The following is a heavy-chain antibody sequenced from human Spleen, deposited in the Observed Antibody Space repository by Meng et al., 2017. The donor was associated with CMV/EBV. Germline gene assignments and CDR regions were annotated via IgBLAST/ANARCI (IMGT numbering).Heavy chain of an antibody. CDR1: GFTFSSYA. CDR2: MSHDGRNK. V-gene: IGHV3-30*04. CDR3: AREGEQYYFDY. D-gene: IGHD1/OR15-1a*01. J-gene: IGHJ4*02. Sequence: GGSLRLSCAASGFTFSSYAMHWVRQAPGKGLEWMAVMSHDGRNKYYADSVKGRFTISRDNSKNTLYLQMTSLRVEDTAVYYCAREGEQYYFDYWGQGTRVTVSS.